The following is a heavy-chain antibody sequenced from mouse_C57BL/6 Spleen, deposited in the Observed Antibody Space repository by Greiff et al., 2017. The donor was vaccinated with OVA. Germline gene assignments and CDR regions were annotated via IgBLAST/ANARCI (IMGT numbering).Heavy chain of an antibody. D-gene: IGHD1-1*01. CDR3: TPYYYGSSCGTRDY. CDR2: IDPEDGDT. CDR1: GFNIKDYY. J-gene: IGHJ4*01. Sequence: VQLQQSGAELVRPGASVTLSCTASGFNIKDYYMHWVKQRPEQGLEWIGRIDPEDGDTEYAPKFQGKATMTADTSSNTAYLQLSSLTSEDTAVYYCTPYYYGSSCGTRDYWGQGTSVTVSS. V-gene: IGHV14-1*01.